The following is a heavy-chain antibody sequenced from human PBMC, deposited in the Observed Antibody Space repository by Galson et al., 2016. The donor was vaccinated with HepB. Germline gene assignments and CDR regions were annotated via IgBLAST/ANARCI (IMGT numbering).Heavy chain of an antibody. J-gene: IGHJ4*02. Sequence: ETLSLTCAVSDGSITSNKWWSWVRQTPRKGLEWIGEIYHSGSTNYNPSLKSRVTISVDKSKNQFSLRLTSVTAADTAVYYCARSPPWRGYFDSWGQGTLVTVSS. D-gene: IGHD3-3*01. CDR3: ARSPPWRGYFDS. V-gene: IGHV4-4*02. CDR1: DGSITSNKW. CDR2: IYHSGST.